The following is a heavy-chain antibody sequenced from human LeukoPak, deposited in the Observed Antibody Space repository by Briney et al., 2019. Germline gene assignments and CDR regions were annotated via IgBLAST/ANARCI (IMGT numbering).Heavy chain of an antibody. J-gene: IGHJ4*02. CDR1: GFIFSSYA. Sequence: GGSLRLSCAASGFIFSSYAMHWVRQAPGKGLEYVSAISTNGVGTYYANSVKGRFTISRDNSKNTLYLQMGSLRPEDMAVYYCARYTSGSCYDYWGRGTLVTVSS. V-gene: IGHV3-64*01. CDR2: ISTNGVGT. D-gene: IGHD3-10*01. CDR3: ARYTSGSCYDY.